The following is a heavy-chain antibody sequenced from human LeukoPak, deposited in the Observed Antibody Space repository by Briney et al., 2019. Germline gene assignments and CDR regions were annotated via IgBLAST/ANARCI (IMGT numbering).Heavy chain of an antibody. CDR3: ARDHITMVRGVIGYYYYYMDV. Sequence: SSETLSLTCTVSGYSISSGYYWGWIRQPPGKGLEWIGSIYHSGSTYYNPSLRSRVTISVDTSKNQFSLKLSSVTAADTAVYYCARDHITMVRGVIGYYYYYMDVWGKGTTVTVSS. J-gene: IGHJ6*03. CDR2: IYHSGST. V-gene: IGHV4-38-2*02. CDR1: GYSISSGYY. D-gene: IGHD3-10*01.